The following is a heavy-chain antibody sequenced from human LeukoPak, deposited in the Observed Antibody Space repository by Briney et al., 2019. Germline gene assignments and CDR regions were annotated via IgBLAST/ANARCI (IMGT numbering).Heavy chain of an antibody. CDR3: AHQQWRDYYFDY. V-gene: IGHV2-5*02. Sequence: GSGPTLVKPTQTLTLTCTFSGFSLSTSRVGVGWIRQPPGKALEWLALIYWDDDKRYSPSLKSSLTITKDTSNNQVVLTMTDMDPVDTATYYCAHQQWRDYYFDYWGQGTLVSVSS. CDR1: GFSLSTSRVG. J-gene: IGHJ4*02. D-gene: IGHD6-19*01. CDR2: IYWDDDK.